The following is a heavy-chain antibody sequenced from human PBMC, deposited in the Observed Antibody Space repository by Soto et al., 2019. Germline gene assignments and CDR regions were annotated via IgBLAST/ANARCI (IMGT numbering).Heavy chain of an antibody. Sequence: QITLKESGPTLVKPTQTLTLTCTFSGFSLSTSGVDVGWIRQPPGKALEWLALIYWDDDKRYSPSLKSRLTNTKDTSKNRVVLTMTNMDPLDTATYYCAHRRPYSNSPEYFFDYWGQGTLVTVSS. J-gene: IGHJ4*02. CDR3: AHRRPYSNSPEYFFDY. D-gene: IGHD6-6*01. V-gene: IGHV2-5*02. CDR2: IYWDDDK. CDR1: GFSLSTSGVD.